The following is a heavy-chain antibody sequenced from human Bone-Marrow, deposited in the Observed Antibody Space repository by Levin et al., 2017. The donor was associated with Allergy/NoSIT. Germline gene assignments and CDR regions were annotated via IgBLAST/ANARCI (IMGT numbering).Heavy chain of an antibody. D-gene: IGHD5-18*01. CDR1: GDSVSSFY. Sequence: SETLSLTCTVSGDSVSSFYWGWIRQPPGKGLEWIGYIHYTGSTNYNSSLKTRVTISADTSKNQFSLKLNSVTAADTAVYYCARGFRGYSYGFDYWGQGTLVTVSS. J-gene: IGHJ4*02. CDR2: IHYTGST. CDR3: ARGFRGYSYGFDY. V-gene: IGHV4-59*08.